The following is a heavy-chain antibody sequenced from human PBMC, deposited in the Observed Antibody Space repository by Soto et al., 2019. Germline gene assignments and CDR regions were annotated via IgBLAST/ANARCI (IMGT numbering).Heavy chain of an antibody. CDR1: GFTFSSYG. V-gene: IGHV3-30*18. Sequence: SGGSLRLSCAASGFTFSSYGMHWVRQAPGKGLEWVAVISYNGSNKYYADSVKGRFTISRDNSKNTLYPQMNSLRAEDTAVYYCAKDSYCGGDCITHYYYYGMDVWGQGTTVTVSS. CDR3: AKDSYCGGDCITHYYYYGMDV. D-gene: IGHD2-21*02. J-gene: IGHJ6*02. CDR2: ISYNGSNK.